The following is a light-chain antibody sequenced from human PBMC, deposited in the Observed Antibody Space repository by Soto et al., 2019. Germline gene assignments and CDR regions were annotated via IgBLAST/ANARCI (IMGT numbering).Light chain of an antibody. V-gene: IGKV3-20*01. J-gene: IGKJ4*01. CDR3: HMYGGSAIT. CDR2: AAS. Sequence: EIVLTQSPGTLSLSPGERATLSCRASQSVSSSYLAWYQQKPGQAPRLLIYAASSRATGIPDRFSGSGSGTDFTLTISRLEPEDFAVYYCHMYGGSAITLGGGTKVDIK. CDR1: QSVSSSY.